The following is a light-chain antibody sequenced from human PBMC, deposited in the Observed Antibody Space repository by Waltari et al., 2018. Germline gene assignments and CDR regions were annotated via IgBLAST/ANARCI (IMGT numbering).Light chain of an antibody. CDR3: QQRGNLPET. J-gene: IGKJ2*01. V-gene: IGKV3-11*01. CDR1: QNFNSF. CDR2: DAS. Sequence: EIVLNQSPGPLSLSPGDRATLSCRASQNFNSFLAWYQQKRGQAPRLLIYDASKRATGIPARISGSGSGTDFTLTISSLEPEDFAIYYCQQRGNLPETFGRGTRVEMK.